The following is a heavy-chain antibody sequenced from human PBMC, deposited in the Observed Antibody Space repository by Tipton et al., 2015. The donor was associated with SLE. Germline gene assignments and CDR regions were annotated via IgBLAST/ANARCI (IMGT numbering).Heavy chain of an antibody. Sequence: TLSLTCTVSGGSISTYYWSWIRQHPGKGLEWIGYIYYSGSTYYNPSLKSRGTISVDTSKNQFSLNLRSVTAADTAVYYWARERTYGDGDAFDIWGQGTMVTVSS. V-gene: IGHV4-31*03. D-gene: IGHD4-17*01. CDR3: ARERTYGDGDAFDI. CDR2: IYYSGST. CDR1: GGSISTYY. J-gene: IGHJ3*02.